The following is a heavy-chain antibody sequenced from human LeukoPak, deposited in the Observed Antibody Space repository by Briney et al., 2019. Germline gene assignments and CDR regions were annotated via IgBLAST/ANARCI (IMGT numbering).Heavy chain of an antibody. CDR1: GYTFTGYY. J-gene: IGHJ6*03. D-gene: IGHD2-8*01. Sequence: ASVTVSCKASGYTFTGYYMHWVRQAPGQGLEWMGRINPNSGDTNFAQTFQGRVTMTRDTSITTAYMELSSLTSDDTAVYFCARSAEHCNNGVCFTDYYMDVWGKGTTVTVSS. CDR2: INPNSGDT. V-gene: IGHV1-2*06. CDR3: ARSAEHCNNGVCFTDYYMDV.